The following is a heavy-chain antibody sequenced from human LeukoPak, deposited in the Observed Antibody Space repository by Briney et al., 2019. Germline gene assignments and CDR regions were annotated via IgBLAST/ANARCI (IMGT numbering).Heavy chain of an antibody. CDR2: IKSKTDGGTT. CDR1: GFTFSNAW. D-gene: IGHD3-22*01. V-gene: IGHV3-15*01. Sequence: GGSLRLSCAASGFTFSNAWMSWVRQAPGKGLEWVGRIKSKTDGGTTVYAAPVKGRFTISRDDSKNTLYLQMNSLKTEDTAVYYCTTDITMIVVVTHIDYWGQGTLVTVSS. CDR3: TTDITMIVVVTHIDY. J-gene: IGHJ4*02.